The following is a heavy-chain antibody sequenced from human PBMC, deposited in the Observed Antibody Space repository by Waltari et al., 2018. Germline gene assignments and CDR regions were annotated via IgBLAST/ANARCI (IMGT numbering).Heavy chain of an antibody. CDR3: ARAVVIATTRGYFDY. CDR2: IYYSGST. J-gene: IGHJ4*02. V-gene: IGHV4-39*07. D-gene: IGHD2-21*01. Sequence: QLQLQESGPGLVKPSETLSHTCPVSGRSISSITYYLGGVRHPPGKGLEWIGSIYYSGSTYYNPSLKSRVTISVDTSKNQFSLKLSSVTAADTAVYYCARAVVIATTRGYFDYWGQGTLVTVSS. CDR1: GRSISSITYY.